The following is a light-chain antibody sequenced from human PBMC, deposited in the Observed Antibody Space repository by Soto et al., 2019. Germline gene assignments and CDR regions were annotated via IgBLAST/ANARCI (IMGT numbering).Light chain of an antibody. Sequence: EIVLTQSPGTLSLSPGERATLSCRASASLSTNSLAWYQQKPGQPPRLLIYAASTRHTDIPDRFTGSGSGTDFALTISRLEPEDFAVYYCQQYGGSPHTFCPGTKVEIK. CDR1: ASLSTNS. CDR2: AAS. V-gene: IGKV3-20*01. CDR3: QQYGGSPHT. J-gene: IGKJ3*01.